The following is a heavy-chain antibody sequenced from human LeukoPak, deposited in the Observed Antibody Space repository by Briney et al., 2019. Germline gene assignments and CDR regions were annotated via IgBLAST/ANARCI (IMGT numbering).Heavy chain of an antibody. CDR3: ARDQDELPDDYGDHTYYYYGMDV. Sequence: ASVKVSCKASGYTFTGYYMHWVRQAPGQGLEWMGWINPNSGGTNYAQKFQGRVTMTRDTSISTAYMELSRLRSDDTAVYYCARDQDELPDDYGDHTYYYYGMDVWGQGTTVTVSS. V-gene: IGHV1-2*02. J-gene: IGHJ6*02. CDR2: INPNSGGT. CDR1: GYTFTGYY. D-gene: IGHD4-17*01.